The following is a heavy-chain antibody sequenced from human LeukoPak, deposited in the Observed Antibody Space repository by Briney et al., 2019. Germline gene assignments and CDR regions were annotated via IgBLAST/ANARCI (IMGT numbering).Heavy chain of an antibody. CDR3: ARIEYYDILTGYS. CDR2: IYYSGST. Sequence: SETLSLTCTVSGGSISSSSYYWGWIRQPPGKGLEWHGSIYYSGSTYYSASLKRRVTISVDTSKNQFSLKLSCVTAADTAVYYCARIEYYDILTGYSWGQGTLVTVSS. D-gene: IGHD3-9*01. V-gene: IGHV4-39*01. J-gene: IGHJ1*01. CDR1: GGSISSSSYY.